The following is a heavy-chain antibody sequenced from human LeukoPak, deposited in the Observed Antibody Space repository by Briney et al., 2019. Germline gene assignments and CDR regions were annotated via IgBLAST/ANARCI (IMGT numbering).Heavy chain of an antibody. J-gene: IGHJ6*03. V-gene: IGHV1-2*02. Sequence: ASVKVSCKASGYTFTSYGISWVRQAPGQGLEWMGWINPNSGGTNYAQKFQGRVTMTRDTSIRTAYMELSRLRSDDTAVYYCARGGLRVMVYRLYYMDVWGKGTTVTVSS. CDR1: GYTFTSYG. CDR3: ARGGLRVMVYRLYYMDV. CDR2: INPNSGGT. D-gene: IGHD2-8*01.